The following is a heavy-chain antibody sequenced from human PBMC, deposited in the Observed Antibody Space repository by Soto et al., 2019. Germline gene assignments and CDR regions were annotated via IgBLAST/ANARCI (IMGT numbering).Heavy chain of an antibody. CDR1: GGSISSYY. J-gene: IGHJ6*02. CDR3: ARFPYYHDSSGYYWGKNGMDV. D-gene: IGHD3-22*01. Sequence: SETLSLTCTVSGGSISSYYWSWIRQPPGKGLEWIGYIYYSGSTNNNPSLKSRVTISVDTSKNQFSLKLSSVTAADTAVYYCARFPYYHDSSGYYWGKNGMDVWGQGTTVTVSS. CDR2: IYYSGST. V-gene: IGHV4-59*01.